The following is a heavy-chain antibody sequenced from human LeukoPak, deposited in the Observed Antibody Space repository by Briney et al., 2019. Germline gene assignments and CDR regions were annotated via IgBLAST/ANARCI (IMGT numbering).Heavy chain of an antibody. J-gene: IGHJ4*02. V-gene: IGHV3-15*01. Sequence: GGSLRLSCAASGFTFSNAWMSWVRQAPGKGLEWVGRIKSKTDSGTTDYAAPVKGRFTISRDDSKNTLYLQMNSLKTEDTAVYYCTTDELTYYDILTGYYPNFDYWGQGTLVTVSS. CDR3: TTDELTYYDILTGYYPNFDY. CDR2: IKSKTDSGTT. D-gene: IGHD3-9*01. CDR1: GFTFSNAW.